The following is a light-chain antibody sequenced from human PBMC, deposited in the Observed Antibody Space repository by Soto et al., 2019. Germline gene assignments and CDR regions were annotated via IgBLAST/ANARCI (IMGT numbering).Light chain of an antibody. CDR3: QHYHGWPIT. CDR2: GAS. Sequence: DIVLTQSPGTLSLSPGERVTLSCRASQIVTSDYLAWYHQEPGQAPRLLIYGASNRATGIPDRFSGSGSGTDFTLSISRLEPEDFAVYYCQHYHGWPITFGQGTRLEIK. CDR1: QIVTSDY. V-gene: IGKV3-20*01. J-gene: IGKJ5*01.